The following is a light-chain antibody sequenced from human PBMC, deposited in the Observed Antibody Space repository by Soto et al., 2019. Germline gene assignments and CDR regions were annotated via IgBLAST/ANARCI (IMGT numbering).Light chain of an antibody. CDR1: RSAVGGYKY. CDR2: EVS. CDR3: RSYASISSRGV. V-gene: IGLV2-14*01. Sequence: LANPDCVSASPGRALGITRMGTRSAVGGYKYVSWYQQHSGKAPKLMIYEVSNRPSGVSNRFSGSKSGNTSSLTISGLQGEAEAEYYCRSYASISSRGVFETGTKGTVL. J-gene: IGLJ1*01.